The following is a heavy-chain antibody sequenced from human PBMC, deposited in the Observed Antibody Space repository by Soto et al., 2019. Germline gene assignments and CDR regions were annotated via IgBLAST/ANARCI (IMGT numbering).Heavy chain of an antibody. D-gene: IGHD2-8*02. Sequence: ASVKVSCKASGYTFTSYDINWVRQATGQGLEWMGWMNPNSGNTGYAQKFQGRVTMTRNTSISTAYMELSSLRSEDTAVYYCARGLRSSSNLHWWGAGARAAGDAFDIWGQ. CDR2: MNPNSGNT. CDR3: ARGLRSSSNLHWWGAGARAAGDAFDI. CDR1: GYTFTSYD. J-gene: IGHJ3*02. V-gene: IGHV1-8*01.